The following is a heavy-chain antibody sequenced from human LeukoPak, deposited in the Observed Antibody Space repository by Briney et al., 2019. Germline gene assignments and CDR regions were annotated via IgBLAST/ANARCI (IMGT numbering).Heavy chain of an antibody. CDR2: IYYSGST. D-gene: IGHD4-17*01. CDR1: GGSISSYY. Sequence: PSETLSLTCTVSGGSISSYYWSWIRQPPGKGLEWIGYIYYSGSTSYNPSLKSRVTISVDTSKNQFSLKLSSVTAADTAVYYCARDKGLRVYDYWGQGTLVTVSS. V-gene: IGHV4-59*01. CDR3: ARDKGLRVYDY. J-gene: IGHJ4*02.